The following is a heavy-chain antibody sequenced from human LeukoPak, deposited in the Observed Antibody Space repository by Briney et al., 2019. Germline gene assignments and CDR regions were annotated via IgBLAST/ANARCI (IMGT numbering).Heavy chain of an antibody. CDR2: IKPDGNEN. CDR3: ARSERVHPTPNA. Sequence: PGGSLRLSCAASGFTFSSHWMDWVRQAPGKGLEWVANIKPDGNENYYVDSVKGRFTISRDNAKNSLYLQMNSLKVEDTAVYYCARSERVHPTPNAWGQGALVTVSS. D-gene: IGHD2-15*01. V-gene: IGHV3-7*01. CDR1: GFTFSSHW. J-gene: IGHJ5*02.